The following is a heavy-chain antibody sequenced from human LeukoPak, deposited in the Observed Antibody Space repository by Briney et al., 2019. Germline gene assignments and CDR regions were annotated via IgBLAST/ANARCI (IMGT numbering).Heavy chain of an antibody. CDR3: ARGRGDGYNSRVTDY. CDR1: GFTFSSYA. Sequence: PGRSLRLSCAASGFTFSSYAMHWVRQAPGKGLEWVAVISYDGSNKYYADSVKGRFTISRDNSKNTLYLQMNSLRAEDTAVYYCARGRGDGYNSRVTDYWGQGTLVTVSS. D-gene: IGHD5-24*01. J-gene: IGHJ4*02. V-gene: IGHV3-30-3*01. CDR2: ISYDGSNK.